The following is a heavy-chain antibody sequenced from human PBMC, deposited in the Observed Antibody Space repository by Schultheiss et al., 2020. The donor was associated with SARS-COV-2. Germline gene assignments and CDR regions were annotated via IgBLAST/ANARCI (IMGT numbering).Heavy chain of an antibody. D-gene: IGHD2-2*01. CDR1: GGSISSYY. J-gene: IGHJ6*02. CDR3: AKLGPQGYCSSTSCYSGMDV. CDR2: IYYSGST. Sequence: SETLSLTCTVSGGSISSYYWSWIRQPPGKGLEWIGYIYYSGSTNYNPSLKSRVTISVDTSKNQFSLKLSSVTAADTALYYCAKLGPQGYCSSTSCYSGMDVWGQGTTVTVSS. V-gene: IGHV4-59*08.